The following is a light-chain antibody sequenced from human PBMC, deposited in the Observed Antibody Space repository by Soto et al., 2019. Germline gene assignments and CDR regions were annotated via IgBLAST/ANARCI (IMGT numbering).Light chain of an antibody. V-gene: IGKV3-20*01. Sequence: EIVLTQSPGTLSLSPGERDTLSCRASQSVSSSYLAWYQQKPGQAPRLLIYGASSRATGIPDRFSGSGSGTDFTLTISRLDPEDFAVYYCQQYGSSPLYTFGQGTKLEIK. CDR2: GAS. J-gene: IGKJ2*01. CDR1: QSVSSSY. CDR3: QQYGSSPLYT.